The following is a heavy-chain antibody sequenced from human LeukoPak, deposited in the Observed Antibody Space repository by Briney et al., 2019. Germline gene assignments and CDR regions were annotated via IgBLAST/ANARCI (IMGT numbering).Heavy chain of an antibody. CDR3: ARHYYYDSSGYPKYFDY. D-gene: IGHD3-22*01. CDR1: GYSFTSYW. J-gene: IGHJ4*02. Sequence: GESLKISCKGSGYSFTSYWIGWVRQMPGKGLEWMGIIYSGDSDTRYSPSFQGQVTISADKSISTAYLQWSSLKASDTAMYYCARHYYYDSSGYPKYFDYWGQGTLVTVPS. CDR2: IYSGDSDT. V-gene: IGHV5-51*01.